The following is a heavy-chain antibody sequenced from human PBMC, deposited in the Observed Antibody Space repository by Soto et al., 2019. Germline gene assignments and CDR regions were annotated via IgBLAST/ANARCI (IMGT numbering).Heavy chain of an antibody. CDR3: ARAPMVLTRSYFDS. J-gene: IGHJ4*02. V-gene: IGHV4-59*11. D-gene: IGHD3-22*01. Sequence: XETLSLTRTVSDGSISNLSWSWIRQPPGKGLEWIGYISSSGNTNYNPSLKSRVSISVDTSKNQFSLNLTSVTAADTAVYYCARAPMVLTRSYFDSWGQGTPVTAPQ. CDR1: DGSISNLS. CDR2: ISSSGNT.